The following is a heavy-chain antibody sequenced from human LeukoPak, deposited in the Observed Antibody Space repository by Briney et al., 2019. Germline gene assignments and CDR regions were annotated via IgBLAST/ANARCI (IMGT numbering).Heavy chain of an antibody. Sequence: PSETLSLTCTVSGGSISSSAYYWGWIRQPPGKGLEWIGNIYYSGTTYYNPSLKSRVTISVDSSTSQFSLKLSSVTAADTAVYYCARLRDYWSSYFDYWGQGTLVTVSS. V-gene: IGHV4-39*01. CDR1: GGSISSSAYY. J-gene: IGHJ4*02. D-gene: IGHD4-17*01. CDR2: IYYSGTT. CDR3: ARLRDYWSSYFDY.